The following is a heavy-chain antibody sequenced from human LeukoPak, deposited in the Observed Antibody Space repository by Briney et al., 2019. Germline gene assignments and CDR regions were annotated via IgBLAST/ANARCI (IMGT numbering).Heavy chain of an antibody. CDR1: GFTFSRYV. V-gene: IGHV3-23*01. CDR3: AELGITMIGGV. J-gene: IGHJ6*04. D-gene: IGHD3-10*02. Sequence: PGGSLRLSCAASGFTFSRYVMNWVRQVPGRRPDWVSSISATGGEIFYADSVKGRFTISRDNAKNSLYLQMNSLRAEDTAVYYCAELGITMIGGVWGKGTTVTISS. CDR2: ISATGGEI.